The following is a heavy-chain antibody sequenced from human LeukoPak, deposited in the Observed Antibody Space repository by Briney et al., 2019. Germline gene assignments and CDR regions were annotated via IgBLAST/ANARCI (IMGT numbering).Heavy chain of an antibody. D-gene: IGHD5-12*01. V-gene: IGHV3-48*01. Sequence: GGSLRLSCAASGFTVSTHSMAWVRQAPGQGLEWVSYIGSTAIYADSVGGRFTISRDNSKNTLYLQMNSLRAEDTAVYSCAKESDSGYHSEGPKYWGLGTLVTVSS. CDR1: GFTVSTHS. CDR3: AKESDSGYHSEGPKY. J-gene: IGHJ4*02. CDR2: IGSTAI.